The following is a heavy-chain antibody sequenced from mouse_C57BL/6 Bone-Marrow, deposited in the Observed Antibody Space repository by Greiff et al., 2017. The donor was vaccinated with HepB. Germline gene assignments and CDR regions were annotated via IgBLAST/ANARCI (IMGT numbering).Heavy chain of an antibody. J-gene: IGHJ3*02. CDR3: ARGE. CDR1: GFTFSDYG. CDR2: ISSGSSTI. Sequence: EVQRVESGGGLVKPGGSLKLSCAASGFTFSDYGMHWVRQAPEKGLEWVAYISSGSSTIYYADTVKGRFTISRDNAKNPLFLQMTSLRSEDTAMYYCARGEWGQGTLVTVSA. V-gene: IGHV5-17*01.